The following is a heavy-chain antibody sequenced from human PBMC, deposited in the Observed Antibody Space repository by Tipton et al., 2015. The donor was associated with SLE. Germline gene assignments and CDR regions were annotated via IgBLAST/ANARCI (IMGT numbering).Heavy chain of an antibody. Sequence: TLSLTCTVSRASIRGHYWGWIRQPPGKGLEWIGSFYYGVSTYYNPSLKSRVTISADTSKNQFSLKLSSVTAADTAVYYCARRRDDYGEYFDYWGQGALVTVSS. CDR2: FYYGVST. V-gene: IGHV4-39*01. CDR3: ARRRDDYGEYFDY. D-gene: IGHD4-17*01. J-gene: IGHJ4*02. CDR1: RASIRGHY.